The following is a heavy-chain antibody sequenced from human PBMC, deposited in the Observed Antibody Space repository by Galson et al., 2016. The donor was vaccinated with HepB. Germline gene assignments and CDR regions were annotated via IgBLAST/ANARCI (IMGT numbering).Heavy chain of an antibody. CDR2: LYAGGKT. CDR1: GLSVSDAY. CDR3: ARDPSLRNGMNV. V-gene: IGHV3-66*01. Sequence: SLRLSCAASGLSVSDAYMNWVRQAPGKGLEWVSVLYAGGKTYYADSLRGRFTISRDNSKNILYLQMNSLRVEDTAVYYCARDPSLRNGMNVWGQGTTVTVSS. J-gene: IGHJ6*02.